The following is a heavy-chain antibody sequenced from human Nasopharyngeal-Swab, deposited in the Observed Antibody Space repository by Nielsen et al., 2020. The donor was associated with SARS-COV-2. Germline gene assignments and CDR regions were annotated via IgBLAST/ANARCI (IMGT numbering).Heavy chain of an antibody. CDR1: GYTFTSYG. V-gene: IGHV1-18*01. Sequence: ASVKVSCKASGYTFTSYGISWVRQAPGQGLEWMGWISAYNGNTNYAQKLQGRVTMTTDTSTSTAYMELRSLRSDDTAVYYCARDRRTHYYDSSGLDYWGQGTLVTVSS. CDR3: ARDRRTHYYDSSGLDY. D-gene: IGHD3-22*01. CDR2: ISAYNGNT. J-gene: IGHJ4*02.